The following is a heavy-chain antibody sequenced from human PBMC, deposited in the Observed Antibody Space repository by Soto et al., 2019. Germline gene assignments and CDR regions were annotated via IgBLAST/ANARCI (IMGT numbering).Heavy chain of an antibody. Sequence: SLTCRVSGGSVNSQTHFWTWIRQAPGKGLEWIGYVYYSGITNFNPSLKSRVTISADTSNNQIFLSLTSVPAADTAVYYCAREDMSGTYYFGYWGQGTLVTVSS. V-gene: IGHV4-61*01. CDR3: AREDMSGTYYFGY. J-gene: IGHJ4*02. CDR2: VYYSGIT. CDR1: GGSVNSQTHF. D-gene: IGHD1-26*01.